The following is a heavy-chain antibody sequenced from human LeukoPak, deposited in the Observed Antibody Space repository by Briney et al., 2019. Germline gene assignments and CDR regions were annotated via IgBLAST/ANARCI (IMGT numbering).Heavy chain of an antibody. CDR3: ARRTEATTDRCFDF. CDR1: GGSISNYY. CDR2: IYYSGST. V-gene: IGHV4-39*01. Sequence: SETLSLTCTVSGGSISNYYWGWIRQPPGKGLEWIGSIYYSGSTYYNPSPKSRVTISADTSKSQFSLKLSSLTAADTAVYYCARRTEATTDRCFDFWGQGTLVTVSS. J-gene: IGHJ4*02. D-gene: IGHD1-1*01.